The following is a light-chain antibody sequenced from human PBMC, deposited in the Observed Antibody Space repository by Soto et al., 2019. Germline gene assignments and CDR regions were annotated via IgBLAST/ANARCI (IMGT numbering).Light chain of an antibody. J-gene: IGLJ2*01. Sequence: SYELTQPPSVSVSPGQTASITCSGDKLGDKYAYWYQQKSGQSPVLVIYQDRKRPSGIPERFSGSNSENTATLTISGTQAMDEADYYCQAWDSSTVVFGGGTKVTVL. CDR3: QAWDSSTVV. CDR2: QDR. CDR1: KLGDKY. V-gene: IGLV3-1*01.